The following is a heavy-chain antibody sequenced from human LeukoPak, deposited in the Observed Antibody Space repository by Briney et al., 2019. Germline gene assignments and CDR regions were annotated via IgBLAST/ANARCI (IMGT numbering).Heavy chain of an antibody. V-gene: IGHV1-8*01. D-gene: IGHD3-22*01. CDR3: ARGRSDSSGYRLRYPRAFDI. Sequence: GSSVKVSCKASGYTFTSYDINWVRQATGQGLEWMGWMNPNSGNTGYAQKFQGRVTMTRNTSISTAYMELSSLRSEDTAVYYCARGRSDSSGYRLRYPRAFDIWGQGTMVTVSS. CDR2: MNPNSGNT. CDR1: GYTFTSYD. J-gene: IGHJ3*02.